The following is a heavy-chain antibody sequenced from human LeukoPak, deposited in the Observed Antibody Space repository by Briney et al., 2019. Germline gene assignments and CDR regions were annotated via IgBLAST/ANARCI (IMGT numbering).Heavy chain of an antibody. Sequence: ASVKVSCKASGYTFTSYYMHWVRQAPGQGLEWMGWINANSGGTNSAQKFQGRVTMTRDTSISTVYMDLSRLRSDDTAVYYCARSQIQPYFDYWGQRTLVTVSS. J-gene: IGHJ4*02. D-gene: IGHD5-18*01. CDR1: GYTFTSYY. CDR2: INANSGGT. CDR3: ARSQIQPYFDY. V-gene: IGHV1-2*02.